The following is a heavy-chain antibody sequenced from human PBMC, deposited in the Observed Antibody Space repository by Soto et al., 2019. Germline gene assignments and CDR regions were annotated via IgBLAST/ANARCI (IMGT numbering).Heavy chain of an antibody. J-gene: IGHJ6*02. D-gene: IGHD5-18*01. V-gene: IGHV3-23*01. Sequence: GGSLRLSCAASGFTFSSYAMSWVRQAPGKGLEWVSAISGSGGSTYYADSVKGRFTITRDNSKNTLYLQMNSLRAEDTAVDYCAKDSAKKQLWSHYYYGMDVWGQGTTVTVSS. CDR2: ISGSGGST. CDR1: GFTFSSYA. CDR3: AKDSAKKQLWSHYYYGMDV.